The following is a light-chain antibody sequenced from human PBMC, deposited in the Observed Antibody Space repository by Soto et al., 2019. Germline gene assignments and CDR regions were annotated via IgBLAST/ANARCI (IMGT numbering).Light chain of an antibody. CDR3: QQYDDWLRLT. CDR1: QSVGSY. J-gene: IGKJ4*01. V-gene: IGKV3D-15*01. CDR2: GAS. Sequence: EIVLTQSPATLSLSPGERATLSCRASQSVGSYLAWYQQKPGQAPRLLIFGASSRATGIPARFSGSGSGTEFNLTISSLQSEDFAVYFCQQYDDWLRLTFGGGTKVDI.